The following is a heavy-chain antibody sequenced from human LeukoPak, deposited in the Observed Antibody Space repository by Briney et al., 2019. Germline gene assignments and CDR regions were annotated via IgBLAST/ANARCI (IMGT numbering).Heavy chain of an antibody. CDR1: GYTFTSYG. V-gene: IGHV1-18*01. Sequence: ASVKVSCKASGYTFTSYGISWVRQAPGQGLEWMGWISAYNGNTNYAQKLQGRVTMTTDTSTSTAYMELRSLRSDDTAVYYCARDPRDIVVVPAAYGPEYFQHWGQGTLVTVSS. CDR2: ISAYNGNT. D-gene: IGHD2-2*01. CDR3: ARDPRDIVVVPAAYGPEYFQH. J-gene: IGHJ1*01.